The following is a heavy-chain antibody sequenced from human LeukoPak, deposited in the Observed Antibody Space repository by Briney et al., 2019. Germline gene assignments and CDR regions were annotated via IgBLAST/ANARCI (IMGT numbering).Heavy chain of an antibody. CDR2: ISGSGGST. CDR1: GFTFSSYA. D-gene: IGHD5-24*01. Sequence: PGGSLRLSCAASGFTFSSYAMSWVRQAPGKGLEWVSAISGSGGSTYYADSVKGRFTTSRDNSKNTPYLQMNSLRAEDTAVYYCAEGNYYFDYWGQGTLVTVSS. J-gene: IGHJ4*02. CDR3: AEGNYYFDY. V-gene: IGHV3-23*01.